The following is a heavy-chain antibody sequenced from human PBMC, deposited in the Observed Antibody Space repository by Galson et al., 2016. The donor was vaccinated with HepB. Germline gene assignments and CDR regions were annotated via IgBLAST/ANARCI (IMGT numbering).Heavy chain of an antibody. Sequence: SLRLSCAVSGFNISGYAMHWVRQAPGKGLEWVSGISAGGSGTFYAGSARGRFTISRDNSRNTVFLQMNSLRAEDTAGYHCAKANWPELDCWGQRTLGTVSS. D-gene: IGHD7-27*01. CDR3: AKANWPELDC. CDR2: ISAGGSGT. J-gene: IGHJ4*02. V-gene: IGHV3-23*01. CDR1: GFNISGYA.